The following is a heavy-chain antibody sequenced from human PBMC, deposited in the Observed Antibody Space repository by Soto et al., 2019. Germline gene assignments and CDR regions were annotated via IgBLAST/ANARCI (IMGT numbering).Heavy chain of an antibody. CDR1: GFTFSSYG. J-gene: IGHJ1*01. CDR2: ISYDGSNK. Sequence: QVQLVESGGGVVQPGRSLRLSCAASGFTFSSYGMHWVRQAPGKGLEWVAVISYDGSNKYYADSVKGRFTISRDNSKNTLYLQMNSLRAEDTAVYYCAKDPTMIGPEYFQHWGQGTLVTVSS. V-gene: IGHV3-30*18. CDR3: AKDPTMIGPEYFQH. D-gene: IGHD3-10*02.